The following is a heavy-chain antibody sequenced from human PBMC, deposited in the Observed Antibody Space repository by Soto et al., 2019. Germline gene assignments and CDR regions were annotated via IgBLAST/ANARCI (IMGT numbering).Heavy chain of an antibody. CDR3: ARATPEGRYYYDSSGYYDYYGMDV. D-gene: IGHD3-22*01. V-gene: IGHV1-2*04. CDR2: INPNSGGT. CDR1: RYTFTGYY. J-gene: IGHJ6*02. Sequence: ASVKVSCKASRYTFTGYYMHWVRQAPGQGXEWMGWINPNSGGTNYAQKFQGWVTMTRDTSISTAYMELSRLRSDDTAVYYCARATPEGRYYYDSSGYYDYYGMDVWGQGATVTVSS.